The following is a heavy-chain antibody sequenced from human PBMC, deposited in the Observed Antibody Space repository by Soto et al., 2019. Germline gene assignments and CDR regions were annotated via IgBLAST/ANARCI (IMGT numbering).Heavy chain of an antibody. CDR2: ISGSGGST. Sequence: PGGSLRLSCAASEFTFSSSAMSWVRQAPGKGLEWVSAISGSGGSTYYADSVKGRFTISRDNSKNTLYLQMNSLRAEDTAVYYCAKGEMRLREARFQHWGQGTLVTVSS. V-gene: IGHV3-23*01. D-gene: IGHD4-17*01. CDR1: EFTFSSSA. J-gene: IGHJ1*01. CDR3: AKGEMRLREARFQH.